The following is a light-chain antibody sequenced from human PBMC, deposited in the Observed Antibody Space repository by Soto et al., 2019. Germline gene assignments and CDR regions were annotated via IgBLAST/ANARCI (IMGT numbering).Light chain of an antibody. CDR1: QSIGDS. J-gene: IGKJ1*01. CDR2: AAS. CDR3: QQSYSSPPT. V-gene: IGKV1-39*01. Sequence: DIQMTQSPSTLCASGGDRVTCPCRASQSIGDSLAWYQQKPGKAPKLLIFAASSLQSGVPSRFSGSRSGPDFTLTVSSLQPEDFATYYCQQSYSSPPTFGQGTKVDI.